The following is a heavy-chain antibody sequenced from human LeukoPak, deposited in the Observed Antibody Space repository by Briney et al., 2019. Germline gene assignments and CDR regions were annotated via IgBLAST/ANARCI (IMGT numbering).Heavy chain of an antibody. J-gene: IGHJ6*02. CDR1: GDPISRGDYY. CDR2: NYYSGST. V-gene: IGHV4-30-4*01. D-gene: IGHD3-9*01. Sequence: PSQTLSLTCTVSGDPISRGDYYGRWGRQPPGEGLEWLWYNYYSGSTCYHPSLKSQVTISVDTSKNQCSLKLSSVTAADTAVYYCARDRRLRYVDWLSLPTHYYYFGMDVWGQGTTVTVSS. CDR3: ARDRRLRYVDWLSLPTHYYYFGMDV.